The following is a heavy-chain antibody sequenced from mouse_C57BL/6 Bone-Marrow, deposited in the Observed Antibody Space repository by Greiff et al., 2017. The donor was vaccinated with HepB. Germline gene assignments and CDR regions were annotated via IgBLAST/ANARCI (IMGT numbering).Heavy chain of an antibody. CDR2: IDPENGDT. CDR1: GFNIKDDY. J-gene: IGHJ4*01. CDR3: TTPDYAMDY. Sequence: EVQLQQSGAELVRPGASVKLSCTASGFNIKDDYMHWVKQRPEQGLEWIGWIDPENGDTEYASKFQGKATITADTSSNTASLQLSSLTSEDTAVYYCTTPDYAMDYWGQGTSVTVSS. V-gene: IGHV14-4*01.